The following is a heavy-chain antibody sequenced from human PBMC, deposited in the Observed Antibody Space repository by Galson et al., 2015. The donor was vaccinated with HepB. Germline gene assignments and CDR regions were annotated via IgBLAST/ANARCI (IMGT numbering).Heavy chain of an antibody. CDR1: GGTFSSYA. V-gene: IGHV1-69*06. J-gene: IGHJ1*01. CDR3: ARDLERLGGVSGEAGYQH. Sequence: SVKVSCKASGGTFSSYAISWVRQAPGQGLEWMGGIIPIFGTANYAQKFQGRVTITADKSTSTAYMELSSLRSEDTAVYYCARDLERLGGVSGEAGYQHWGQGALVTVSS. CDR2: IIPIFGTA. D-gene: IGHD1-1*01.